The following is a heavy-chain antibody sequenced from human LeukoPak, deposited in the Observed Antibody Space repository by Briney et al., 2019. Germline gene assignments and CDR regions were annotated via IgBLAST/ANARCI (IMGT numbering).Heavy chain of an antibody. CDR2: INPNSGGT. V-gene: IGHV1-2*02. CDR1: GYTFTGYY. D-gene: IGHD3-10*01. Sequence: GASVKVSCKASGYTFTGYYMHWVRQAPGQGLEWMGWINPNSGGTNYAQKFQGRVTMTRDTSISTAYMELSRLRSDDTAVYYCARELAYGSGVDYYYGMDVWGQETTVTVSS. J-gene: IGHJ6*02. CDR3: ARELAYGSGVDYYYGMDV.